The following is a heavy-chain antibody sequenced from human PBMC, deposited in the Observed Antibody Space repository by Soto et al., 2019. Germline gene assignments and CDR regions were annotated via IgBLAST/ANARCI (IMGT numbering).Heavy chain of an antibody. D-gene: IGHD5-18*01. CDR1: CGSIISYY. CDR2: IYYSGST. J-gene: IGHJ4*02. Sequence: PSETLSLTCFFSCGSIISYYWSWIRQPPGKGLEWIGYIYYSGSTNYNPSLKSRVTISVDTSKNQFSLKLSSVTAADTAVYYCARAGVGYSYGDFDYWGQGTLVTVSS. CDR3: ARAGVGYSYGDFDY. V-gene: IGHV4-59*01.